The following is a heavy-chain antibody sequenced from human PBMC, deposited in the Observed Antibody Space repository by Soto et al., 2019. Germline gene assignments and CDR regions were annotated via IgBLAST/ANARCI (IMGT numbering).Heavy chain of an antibody. D-gene: IGHD3-22*01. Sequence: AETLTLSCTASGVSISNYYMSWVRQAPGKGLECIGYISYSRSTNYNHSLKSRVTISVDTSKNKLSLKLSSVTAADTAVYYCTSVGQYYDSSGYSVDFWGQGTLVTVSS. CDR1: GVSISNYY. CDR3: TSVGQYYDSSGYSVDF. CDR2: ISYSRST. V-gene: IGHV4-59*12. J-gene: IGHJ4*02.